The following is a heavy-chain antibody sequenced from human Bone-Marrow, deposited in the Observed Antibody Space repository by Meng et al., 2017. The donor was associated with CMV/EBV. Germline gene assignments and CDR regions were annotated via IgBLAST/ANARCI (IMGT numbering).Heavy chain of an antibody. CDR1: GYTFTSYG. V-gene: IGHV1-46*01. D-gene: IGHD2-15*01. J-gene: IGHJ5*02. CDR2: INPSGGST. CDR3: AREAASVMVGAAYNWFDP. Sequence: ASVKVSCKASGYTFTSYGISWVRQAPGQGLEWMGIINPSGGSTSYAQKFQGRVTMTRDTSTSTVYMELSSLRYEDTAVYYWAREAASVMVGAAYNWFDPWGQGTLVTVSS.